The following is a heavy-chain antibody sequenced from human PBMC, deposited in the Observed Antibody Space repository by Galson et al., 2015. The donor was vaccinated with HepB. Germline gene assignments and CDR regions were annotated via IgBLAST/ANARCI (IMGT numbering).Heavy chain of an antibody. J-gene: IGHJ3*02. CDR2: ISGRGVTT. Sequence: SLRLSCAASGFSFSNYAMTWVRQPPGKGLRWVATISGRGVTTFDADSVKGQFTISRDNSKNTLYLEMNNLRADDTAVYFCAKSKDSGWSYNAFDIWGQRTMVTVSS. CDR3: AKSKDSGWSYNAFDI. CDR1: GFSFSNYA. D-gene: IGHD6-19*01. V-gene: IGHV3-23*01.